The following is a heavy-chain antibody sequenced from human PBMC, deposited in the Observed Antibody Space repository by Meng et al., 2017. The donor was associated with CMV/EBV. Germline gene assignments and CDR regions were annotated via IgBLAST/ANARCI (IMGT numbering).Heavy chain of an antibody. V-gene: IGHV1-69*12. Sequence: QVQPVRCGAEVEKPGDAGKVSRKASGGTFSSYAIRWGRQAPGQGLEWVGGIIPIFGTANSAQKFQGRVTITADESTRTAYMELSSQRSEDTAVYYCARQLRLGELSPFDYWGQGTLVTVSS. CDR1: GGTFSSYA. CDR3: ARQLRLGELSPFDY. CDR2: IIPIFGTA. J-gene: IGHJ4*02. D-gene: IGHD3-16*02.